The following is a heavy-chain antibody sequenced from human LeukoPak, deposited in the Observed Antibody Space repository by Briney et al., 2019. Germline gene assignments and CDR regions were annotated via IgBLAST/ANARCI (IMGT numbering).Heavy chain of an antibody. V-gene: IGHV4-31*03. CDR3: ARRYSGYEYFDY. J-gene: IGHJ4*02. CDR2: IYHSGST. D-gene: IGHD5-12*01. CDR1: GSSISSGGYF. Sequence: SETLSLTCTVSGSSISSGGYFWNWIRQHPGKGLEWIGNIYHSGSTYHNPSLKSRVTISVDTSKNQFSLKLSSVTAADTAVYYCARRYSGYEYFDYWGQGTLVTVSS.